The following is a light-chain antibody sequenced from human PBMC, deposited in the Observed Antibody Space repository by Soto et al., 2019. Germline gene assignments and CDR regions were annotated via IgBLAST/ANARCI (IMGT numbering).Light chain of an antibody. CDR1: QNIFRY. J-gene: IGKJ1*01. CDR2: DAS. V-gene: IGKV3-11*01. Sequence: TQSPTTPSVSPGERATLSCRASQNIFRYLAWYQQKPGQAPRLLIYDASYRATGIPARFSGSGSGTDFTLTITSLEPDDFAVYYCLQRFSWPWTFGLGTKVDIK. CDR3: LQRFSWPWT.